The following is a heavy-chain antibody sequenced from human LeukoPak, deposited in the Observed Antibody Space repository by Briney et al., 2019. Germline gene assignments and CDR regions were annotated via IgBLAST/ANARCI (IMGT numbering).Heavy chain of an antibody. D-gene: IGHD3-10*01. CDR2: IRFDGDNK. Sequence: GRSLRLSCAAFGFSFSSYGMRWVRQAPGKGLEWVAVIRFDGDNKHYGEAVKGRFTISRNNAENKLYLQMNNLRAEDTAVYFCARSVYGSGSYMDVWGQGTTVTVSS. CDR3: ARSVYGSGSYMDV. CDR1: GFSFSSYG. V-gene: IGHV3-33*08. J-gene: IGHJ6*03.